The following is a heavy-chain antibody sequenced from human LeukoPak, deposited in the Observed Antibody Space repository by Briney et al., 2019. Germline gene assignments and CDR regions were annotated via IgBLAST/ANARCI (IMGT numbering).Heavy chain of an antibody. CDR2: ISYDGGNK. V-gene: IGHV3-30*04. J-gene: IGHJ6*03. CDR1: GFTFSSYA. D-gene: IGHD2-2*01. Sequence: PGRSLRLSCAASGFTFSSYAMHWVRQAPGKGLEWVAVISYDGGNKYYADSVKGRFTISRDSAKNSLYLQMNSLRADDTAVYYCARARKGYQLLSTNRDYYYMDVWGKGTTVTLSS. CDR3: ARARKGYQLLSTNRDYYYMDV.